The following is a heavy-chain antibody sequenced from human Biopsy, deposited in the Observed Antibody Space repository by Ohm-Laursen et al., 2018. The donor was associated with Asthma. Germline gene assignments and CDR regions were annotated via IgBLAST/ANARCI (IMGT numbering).Heavy chain of an antibody. CDR3: ASDFPKDYVRYNFQF. D-gene: IGHD4-17*01. Sequence: SVKVSCKLSGYSLTDLSMHWVRQAPGQGLEWMGGHDHEEGGTVSARRFQGRVTMTEDASTDTAYMELSSLSSDDTAVYYCASDFPKDYVRYNFQFWGQGTLVTVSS. CDR1: GYSLTDLS. V-gene: IGHV1-24*01. CDR2: HDHEEGGT. J-gene: IGHJ4*02.